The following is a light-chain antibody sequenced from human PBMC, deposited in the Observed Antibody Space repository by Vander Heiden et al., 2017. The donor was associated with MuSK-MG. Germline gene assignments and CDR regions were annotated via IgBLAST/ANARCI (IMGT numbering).Light chain of an antibody. CDR2: SAS. V-gene: IGKV1-6*01. CDR1: QGIRDA. CDR3: HHGQRYPRT. Sequence: AIRLRKSPSSLSASVGDRITITCRARQGIRDALVWLQPKPLPASNFLIFSASTFHSGVPARFGGSGCYADVTLTISSLQPEDFATYDCHHGQRYPRTFGRGTKVEVK. J-gene: IGKJ4*02.